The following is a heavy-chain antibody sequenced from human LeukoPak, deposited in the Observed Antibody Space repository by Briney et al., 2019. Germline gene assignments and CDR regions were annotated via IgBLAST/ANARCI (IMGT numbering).Heavy chain of an antibody. CDR3: ARALRTGYPYYYYYGMDV. CDR2: MNPNSGNT. J-gene: IGHJ6*02. D-gene: IGHD3/OR15-3a*01. Sequence: GASVNVSGKASGYTFTSYDINWVRQATGQGLEWMGWMNPNSGNTGYAQKFQGRVTMTRNTSISTAYMELSSLRSEDTAVYYCARALRTGYPYYYYYGMDVWGQGTTVTVSS. CDR1: GYTFTSYD. V-gene: IGHV1-8*01.